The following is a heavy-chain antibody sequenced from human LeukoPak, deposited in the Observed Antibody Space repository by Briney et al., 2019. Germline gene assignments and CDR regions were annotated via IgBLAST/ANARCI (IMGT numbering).Heavy chain of an antibody. CDR2: IYPRDSDT. V-gene: IGHV5-51*01. CDR1: GYSFSTYW. D-gene: IGHD2-2*01. J-gene: IGHJ4*02. Sequence: GESLKISCKASGYSFSTYWIGWVRQMPGKGLEGMGIIYPRDSDTRYSPSFQGQVTISADKSISTAYLQWSSLKASDTAMYYCARPRCSSTSCHYFDYWGQGTLVTVSS. CDR3: ARPRCSSTSCHYFDY.